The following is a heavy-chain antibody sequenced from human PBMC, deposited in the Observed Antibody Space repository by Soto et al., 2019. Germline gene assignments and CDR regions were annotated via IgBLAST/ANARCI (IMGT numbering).Heavy chain of an antibody. CDR3: AXGGWDLPPYYHYYAMHV. CDR2: ISSSSSTI. CDR1: GFTFSSYS. V-gene: IGHV3-48*02. J-gene: IGHJ6*02. D-gene: IGHD1-26*01. Sequence: PXGSLRLSCAASGFTFSSYSMNWVRQAPGKGLEWVSYISSSSSTIYYADSVKGRFTISRDNAKNSLYLQMNSLRDEDTAVYYCAXGGWDLPPYYHYYAMHVRGPGPTVTVPS.